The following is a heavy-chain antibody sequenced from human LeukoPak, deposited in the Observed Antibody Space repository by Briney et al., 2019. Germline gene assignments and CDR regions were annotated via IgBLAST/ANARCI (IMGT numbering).Heavy chain of an antibody. D-gene: IGHD1-7*01. V-gene: IGHV3-7*01. CDR2: IKQDGSEK. J-gene: IGHJ4*02. Sequence: GGSLRLSCAASGFSFSSYWMSWVRQAPGKGLEWVANIKQDGSEKHYVDSVKGRFTISRDNAKNSLYLQMSSLRAEDAAIYYCARVMGNYASDYWGQGALVTVSS. CDR3: ARVMGNYASDY. CDR1: GFSFSSYW.